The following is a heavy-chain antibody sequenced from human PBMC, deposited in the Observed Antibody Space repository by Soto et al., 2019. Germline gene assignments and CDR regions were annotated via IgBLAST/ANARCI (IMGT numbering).Heavy chain of an antibody. Sequence: GGSLRLSCAASGFTFSSYAMSWVRQAPGKGLEWVSAISGSGGSTYYADSVKGRFTISRDNSKNTLYLQMNSLRAEDTAVYYCAKSTRRIAAAATVTNWFDPWGQGTLVTVSS. J-gene: IGHJ5*02. D-gene: IGHD6-13*01. V-gene: IGHV3-23*01. CDR1: GFTFSSYA. CDR2: ISGSGGST. CDR3: AKSTRRIAAAATVTNWFDP.